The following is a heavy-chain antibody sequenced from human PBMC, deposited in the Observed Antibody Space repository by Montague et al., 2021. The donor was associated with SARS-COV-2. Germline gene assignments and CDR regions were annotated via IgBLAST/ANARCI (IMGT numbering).Heavy chain of an antibody. CDR1: GFTVSSYA. J-gene: IGHJ6*02. CDR2: ISYDGSNK. Sequence: SLRLSCAASGFTVSSYAMHWVRQAPGKGLEWVAVISYDGSNKYYADSVXGLFTISRDDSKNTLYLQMNSLRAEDTAVYYCARDPFYYDILTGYIYPAYYYYYGMEVWGQGTTVTVSS. D-gene: IGHD3-9*01. V-gene: IGHV3-30-3*01. CDR3: ARDPFYYDILTGYIYPAYYYYYGMEV.